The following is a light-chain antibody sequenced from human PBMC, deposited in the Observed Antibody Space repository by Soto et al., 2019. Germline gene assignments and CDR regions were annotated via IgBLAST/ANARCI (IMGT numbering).Light chain of an antibody. CDR3: ASWDDNVNGWV. J-gene: IGLJ3*02. Sequence: QSALTQPPSASGTPGQRVTISCSGSSSNIGGNTVDWYQQLPGTAPKIFIYGNSQRPSGVPDRFSGSKSGTSASLAISGLQSEDEAEYYCASWDDNVNGWVFGGGTKLTVL. CDR1: SSNIGGNT. CDR2: GNS. V-gene: IGLV1-44*01.